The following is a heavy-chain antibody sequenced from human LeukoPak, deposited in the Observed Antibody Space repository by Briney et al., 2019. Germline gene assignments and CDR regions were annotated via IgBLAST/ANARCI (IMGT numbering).Heavy chain of an antibody. V-gene: IGHV4-59*01. Sequence: SETLSLTCTVSGGSISSYYWSWIRQPPGKGLEWIGYIYYSGSTNHNPSLKSRVTISVDTSKNQFSLKLSSVTAADTAVYYCARFPRGYSYGPVDVWGKGTTVTISS. CDR2: IYYSGST. J-gene: IGHJ6*04. CDR1: GGSISSYY. D-gene: IGHD5-18*01. CDR3: ARFPRGYSYGPVDV.